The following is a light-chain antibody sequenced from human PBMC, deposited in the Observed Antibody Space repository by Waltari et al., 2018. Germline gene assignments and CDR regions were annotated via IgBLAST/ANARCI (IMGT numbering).Light chain of an antibody. CDR1: QSVSNN. CDR3: QQYNNWPPLFT. CDR2: GAS. Sequence: EIVMTQSPATLSVSPGERATLSCRASQSVSNNIAWYQQKPCHAPRLLIYGASTRAPGIPARFSGSGSGTEFTLTISSLQSEDFAVYYCQQYNNWPPLFTFGPGTKVDIK. J-gene: IGKJ3*01. V-gene: IGKV3-15*01.